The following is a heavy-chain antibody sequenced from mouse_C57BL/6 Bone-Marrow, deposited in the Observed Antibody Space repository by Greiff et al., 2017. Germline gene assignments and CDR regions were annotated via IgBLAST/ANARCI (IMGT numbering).Heavy chain of an antibody. V-gene: IGHV1-5*01. CDR1: GYTFTSYW. D-gene: IGHD2-3*01. J-gene: IGHJ3*01. Sequence: EVQLQQSGTVLARPGASVKMSCKTSGYTFTSYWMHWVKQRPGQGLEWIGAIYPGNSDTSYNQKFKGKAKLTAVTSASTAYMELSSLTNEDSAVYYCTREEIDDGYYFAWFAYWGQGTLVTVSA. CDR2: IYPGNSDT. CDR3: TREEIDDGYYFAWFAY.